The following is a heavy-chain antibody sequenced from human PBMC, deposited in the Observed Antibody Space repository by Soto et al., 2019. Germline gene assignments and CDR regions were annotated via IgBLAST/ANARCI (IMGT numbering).Heavy chain of an antibody. CDR1: GFTFTRYS. CDR3: ARGGVTTIFGDS. CDR2: IDTSSGTK. V-gene: IGHV3-48*02. J-gene: IGHJ4*02. D-gene: IGHD5-12*01. Sequence: EVQLVESGGGLVQPGGSLRVSCAASGFTFTRYSMNWVRQAPGKGLEWLSYIDTSSGTKYYADSVKGRFIISGDNAKNSLFLQMNSLRDEDTAVYYCARGGVTTIFGDSWGQGTLVTVSS.